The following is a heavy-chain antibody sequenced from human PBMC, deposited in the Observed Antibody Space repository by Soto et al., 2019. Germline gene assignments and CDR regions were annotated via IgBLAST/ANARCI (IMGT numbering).Heavy chain of an antibody. CDR3: AIPDRTLVTSSSLAV. CDR1: GGSFSGYY. J-gene: IGHJ6*03. V-gene: IGHV4-34*01. D-gene: IGHD2-21*02. CDR2: INHSGTI. Sequence: SETLSLTCAVYGGSFSGYYWTWIRQPPGKGLEWIGEINHSGTINFNPSLKSRLTISLDTSKKHFSLKLSSVTDADTAAYYCAIPDRTLVTSSSLAVWGKGTTVSVP.